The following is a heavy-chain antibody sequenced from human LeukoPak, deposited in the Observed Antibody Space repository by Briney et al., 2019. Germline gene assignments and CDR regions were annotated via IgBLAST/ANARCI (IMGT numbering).Heavy chain of an antibody. J-gene: IGHJ4*02. CDR2: IYYTGST. Sequence: SETLSLTCTVSGGSVSTFYWSWIRQPPGKGLEWIGYIYYTGSTNYNPSLKSRVTISVDPSKNQFSLKLSSVTAADTAVYYCARSTSKWTNWGQGTLVTVSS. D-gene: IGHD2-2*01. V-gene: IGHV4-59*02. CDR3: ARSTSKWTN. CDR1: GGSVSTFY.